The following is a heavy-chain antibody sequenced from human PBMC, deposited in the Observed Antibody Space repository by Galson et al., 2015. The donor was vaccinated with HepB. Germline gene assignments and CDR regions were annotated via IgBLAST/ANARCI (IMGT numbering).Heavy chain of an antibody. CDR3: AREELLWFGELPLGWFDP. D-gene: IGHD3-10*01. CDR1: GGSISSGGYS. V-gene: IGHV4-30-4*07. Sequence: LSLTCAVSGGSISSGGYSWSWIRQPPGKGLEWIGYIYYSGSTYYNPSLKSRVTISVDTSKNQFSLKLSSVTAADTAVYYCAREELLWFGELPLGWFDPWGQGTLVTVSS. CDR2: IYYSGST. J-gene: IGHJ5*02.